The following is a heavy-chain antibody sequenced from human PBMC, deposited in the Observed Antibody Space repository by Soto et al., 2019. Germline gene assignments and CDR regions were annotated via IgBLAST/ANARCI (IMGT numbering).Heavy chain of an antibody. CDR2: IIPIFGTA. Sequence: SVKVSCKASGGTFSSYSISWVRQSPGRGLEWMGGIIPIFGTANYAQKFQGRVTITADESTSTAYMELSSLRSEDTAVYYCARDPGYYDSSGYYPYFDYWGQGTLVTVSS. J-gene: IGHJ4*02. V-gene: IGHV1-69*13. D-gene: IGHD3-22*01. CDR1: GGTFSSYS. CDR3: ARDPGYYDSSGYYPYFDY.